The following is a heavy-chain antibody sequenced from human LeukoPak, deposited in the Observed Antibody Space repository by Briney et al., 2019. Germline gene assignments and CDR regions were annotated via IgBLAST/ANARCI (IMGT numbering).Heavy chain of an antibody. CDR1: GGSITSDH. J-gene: IGHJ3*02. D-gene: IGHD2/OR15-2a*01. Sequence: PSETLSLTCTVSGGSITSDHWNWIRQPPGKGLEWMGCIYYSGRTYYNPSLKSRITTSVEMSKMQFSLRLTSVTAAHPAVYYCARKNDFEIWGQGTLVTVSS. CDR2: IYYSGRT. CDR3: ARKNDFEI. V-gene: IGHV4-59*01.